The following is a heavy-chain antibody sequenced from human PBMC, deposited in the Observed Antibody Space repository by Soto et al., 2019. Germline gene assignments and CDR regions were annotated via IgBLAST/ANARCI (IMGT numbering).Heavy chain of an antibody. CDR1: GGSISSYY. D-gene: IGHD3-3*01. V-gene: IGHV4-59*01. CDR2: IYYSGST. CDR3: ARSAIDFWSGYSWGFDY. J-gene: IGHJ4*02. Sequence: QVQLQESGPGLVKPSETLSLTCTVSGGSISSYYWSWIRQPPGKGLEWIGYIYYSGSTNYNPSLKSRVTISVDTSKNQFSLKLSSVTAADTAVYYCARSAIDFWSGYSWGFDYWGQGTLVTVSS.